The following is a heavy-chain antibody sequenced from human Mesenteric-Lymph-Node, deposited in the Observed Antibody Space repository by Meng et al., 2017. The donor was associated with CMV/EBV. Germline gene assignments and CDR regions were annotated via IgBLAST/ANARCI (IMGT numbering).Heavy chain of an antibody. Sequence: GGSLRLSCAASGFTFSSYVMNWVRQAPGRGLEWVATINDGDRSTYYPDSVRGRFAISRDNSRTTLYLQINSLRAEDTAVYYCAKSDVVGRHTGTYYLFDYWGQGTLVTVSS. J-gene: IGHJ4*02. D-gene: IGHD1-26*01. CDR3: AKSDVVGRHTGTYYLFDY. V-gene: IGHV3-23*01. CDR1: GFTFSSYV. CDR2: INDGDRST.